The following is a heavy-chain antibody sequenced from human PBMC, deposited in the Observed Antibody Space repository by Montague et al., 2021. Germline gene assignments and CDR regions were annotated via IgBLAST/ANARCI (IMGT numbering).Heavy chain of an antibody. CDR1: GFTFRHYA. V-gene: IGHV3-49*03. CDR3: SRRQETLGEAIVKIFDS. J-gene: IGHJ4*02. CDR2: IKSNIYGGTT. Sequence: SLRLSCATSGFTFRHYAMSWFRQAPGKGLEWVGFIKSNIYGGTTEYAASVKRRFTISRDDSTDIAYLQMNTLTTEDTAVYYCSRRQETLGEAIVKIFDSWGQGTLVTVSS. D-gene: IGHD3-16*02.